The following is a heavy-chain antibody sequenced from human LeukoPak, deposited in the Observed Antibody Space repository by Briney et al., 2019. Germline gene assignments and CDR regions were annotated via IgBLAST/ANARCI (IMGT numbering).Heavy chain of an antibody. CDR1: GYTFSSYA. D-gene: IGHD4-23*01. CDR3: ARVPRRSYGGLFDY. J-gene: IGHJ4*02. V-gene: IGHV1-69*13. CDR2: IIPIFGTA. Sequence: SVKVSCKASGYTFSSYAISWVRQAPGQGLEWMGGIIPIFGTANYAQKFQGRVTITADESTSTAYMELSSLRSEDTAVYYCARVPRRSYGGLFDYWGQGTLVTVSS.